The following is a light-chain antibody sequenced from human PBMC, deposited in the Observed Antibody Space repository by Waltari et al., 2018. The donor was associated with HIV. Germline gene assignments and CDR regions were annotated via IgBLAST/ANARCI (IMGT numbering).Light chain of an antibody. Sequence: QSALTQPASVSGSPGQSITISCTGTRSHVGAYNYLSWYQQHPGKAPKRRIYGVSYRPAGVSNRFSGSKSGNKASLAISGLQAEDEADYYCSSYTSSSTLAVFGGGTKLTVL. CDR3: SSYTSSSTLAV. J-gene: IGLJ3*02. CDR2: GVS. CDR1: RSHVGAYNY. V-gene: IGLV2-14*01.